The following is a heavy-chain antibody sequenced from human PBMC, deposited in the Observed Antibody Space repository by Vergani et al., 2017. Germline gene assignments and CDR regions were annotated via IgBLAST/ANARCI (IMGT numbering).Heavy chain of an antibody. Sequence: QVQLVESGGGVVQPGRSLRLSCAASGFTFSSYGMHWVRQAPGKGLEWVAVIWYDGSNKYYADSVKGRFTISRDNSKNTLYLQMNSLRAEDTAVYYCARVSRPYCSGGSCPKGLGYWGKGTLVTVSS. J-gene: IGHJ4*02. D-gene: IGHD2-15*01. CDR3: ARVSRPYCSGGSCPKGLGY. CDR1: GFTFSSYG. CDR2: IWYDGSNK. V-gene: IGHV3-33*01.